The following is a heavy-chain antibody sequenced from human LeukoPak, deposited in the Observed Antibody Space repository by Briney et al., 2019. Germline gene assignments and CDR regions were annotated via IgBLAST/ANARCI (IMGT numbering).Heavy chain of an antibody. CDR2: ISYDGSNK. CDR3: ARGPERILRFLEWSPSASYFDY. V-gene: IGHV3-30*03. D-gene: IGHD3-3*01. J-gene: IGHJ4*02. CDR1: GFTFSSYG. Sequence: PGRSLRLSCAASGFTFSSYGMHWVRQAPGKGLEWVAVISYDGSNKYYADSVKGRFTISRGNSKNTLYLQMNSLRAEDTAVYYCARGPERILRFLEWSPSASYFDYWGQGTLVTVSS.